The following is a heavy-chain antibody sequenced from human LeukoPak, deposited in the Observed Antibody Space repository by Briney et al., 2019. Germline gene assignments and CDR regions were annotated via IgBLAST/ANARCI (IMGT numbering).Heavy chain of an antibody. V-gene: IGHV3-7*01. Sequence: VGSLRLSCAASGFTFGTHWMTWVRQAPGKGLEWVANIQPDGTAKEYVGSVKGRFSIPRDNAENSVYLQVNSLRAEDTAVYYCARWNYDSLTGYYIDYWGQGTLVAVSS. CDR2: IQPDGTAK. J-gene: IGHJ4*02. D-gene: IGHD3-9*01. CDR1: GFTFGTHW. CDR3: ARWNYDSLTGYYIDY.